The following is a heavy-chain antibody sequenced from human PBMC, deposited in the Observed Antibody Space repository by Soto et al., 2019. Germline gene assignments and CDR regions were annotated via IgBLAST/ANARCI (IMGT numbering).Heavy chain of an antibody. D-gene: IGHD2-15*01. V-gene: IGHV3-15*07. Sequence: GGSLRLSCAASGFNFNDAWINWVRQAPGKGLEWVGRIKSKTDGGTADFAAPVKGRFAISRDDSISMVYLQMNSLKTEDTGIYYCAKKSCSGGSCYRENWFDPWGQGTLVTVSS. CDR2: IKSKTDGGTA. J-gene: IGHJ5*02. CDR1: GFNFNDAW. CDR3: AKKSCSGGSCYRENWFDP.